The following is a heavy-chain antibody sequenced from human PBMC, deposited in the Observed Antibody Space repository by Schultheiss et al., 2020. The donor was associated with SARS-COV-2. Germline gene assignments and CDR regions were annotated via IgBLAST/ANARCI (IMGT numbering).Heavy chain of an antibody. Sequence: SETLSLTCTVSGGSISSGGYYWSWIRQHPGKGLEWIGYIYYSGSTNYNPSLKSRVTISVNTSKNQFSLKLSSVTAADTAVYYCARLYSSHFDYWGQGTLVTVSS. CDR3: ARLYSSHFDY. CDR2: IYYSGST. V-gene: IGHV4-61*08. J-gene: IGHJ4*02. D-gene: IGHD6-13*01. CDR1: GGSISSGGYY.